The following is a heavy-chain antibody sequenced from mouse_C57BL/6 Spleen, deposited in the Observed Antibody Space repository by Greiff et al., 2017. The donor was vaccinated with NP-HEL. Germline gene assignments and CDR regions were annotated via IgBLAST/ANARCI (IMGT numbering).Heavy chain of an antibody. CDR2: ISSGGDYI. CDR1: GFTFSSYA. D-gene: IGHD1-1*01. CDR3: TRGGDYGSTYYFDY. Sequence: EVKLMESGEGLVKPGGSLKLSCAASGFTFSSYAMSWVRQTPEKRLEWVAYISSGGDYIYYADPVKGRFTISRDNARNTLYLQMSSLKSEDTAMYYCTRGGDYGSTYYFDYWGQGTTLTVSS. V-gene: IGHV5-9-1*02. J-gene: IGHJ2*01.